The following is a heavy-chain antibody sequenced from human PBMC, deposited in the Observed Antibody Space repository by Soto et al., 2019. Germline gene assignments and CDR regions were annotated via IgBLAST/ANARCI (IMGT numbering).Heavy chain of an antibody. D-gene: IGHD3-10*01. Sequence: EVQLVESGGGLVQPGGSLRLSCAASGFTFSSYSMNWVRQAPGKGLEWVSYISSSSSTIYYADSVKGRLTLSRDNAKNSLYLQMNSLRAEDTAVYYCARANQDYYGSGSYSEGGDYWGQGTLVTVSS. CDR3: ARANQDYYGSGSYSEGGDY. CDR1: GFTFSSYS. V-gene: IGHV3-48*01. CDR2: ISSSSSTI. J-gene: IGHJ4*02.